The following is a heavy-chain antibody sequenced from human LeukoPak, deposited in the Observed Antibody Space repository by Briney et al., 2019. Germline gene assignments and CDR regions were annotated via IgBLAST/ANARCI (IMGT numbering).Heavy chain of an antibody. J-gene: IGHJ2*01. Sequence: GGSLRLSCTASGFTFSDYYMTWIRQAPGKGLEWLSYVSTDNAYTNYAGSVKGRFTISRDNAKSSLYLQLNSLTAEDTAVYYCTREDNWYFDLWGRGTLVTVSS. CDR3: TREDNWYFDL. CDR2: VSTDNAYT. V-gene: IGHV3-11*05. CDR1: GFTFSDYY.